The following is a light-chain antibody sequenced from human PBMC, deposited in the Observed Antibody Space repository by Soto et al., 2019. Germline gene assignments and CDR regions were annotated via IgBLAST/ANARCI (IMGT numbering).Light chain of an antibody. V-gene: IGKV3-15*01. Sequence: EIVMTQSPDTLSVSPGETATLSCRASQSVGSNLAWYQQKPGQAPRLLISDASTRAAGLPARFSGSGSGTEFTLIISSLQSEDFALYYCQQSNNWPKTFGQGTKVEIK. CDR2: DAS. CDR1: QSVGSN. CDR3: QQSNNWPKT. J-gene: IGKJ1*01.